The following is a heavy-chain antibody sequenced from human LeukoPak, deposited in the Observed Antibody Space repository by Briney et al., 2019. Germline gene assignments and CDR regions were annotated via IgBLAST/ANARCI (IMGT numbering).Heavy chain of an antibody. D-gene: IGHD6-13*01. CDR1: GYTFTGYY. V-gene: IGHV1-2*04. J-gene: IGHJ3*02. CDR2: INPNSGGT. Sequence: ASVKVSCKASGYTFTGYYMHWVRQAPGQGLEWMGWINPNSGGTNYAQKFQGWVTMTTDTSTSTAYMELRSLRSDDTAVYYCARAIIAAAGTPYAFDIWGQGTMVTVSS. CDR3: ARAIIAAAGTPYAFDI.